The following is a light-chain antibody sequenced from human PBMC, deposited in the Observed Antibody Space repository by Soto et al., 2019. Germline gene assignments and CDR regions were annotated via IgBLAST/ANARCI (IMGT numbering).Light chain of an antibody. J-gene: IGLJ1*01. CDR2: EGN. Sequence: QSALTQPASVSGSPGQSITISCTGTSSDVGSYNLVSWYQQHPGKDPKLMIYEGNKRPSGVSNRVSGSKSANTASLTISGLQTEYEADYYCCSYAGTNTVVFGTGTKLTV. V-gene: IGLV2-23*01. CDR3: CSYAGTNTVV. CDR1: SSDVGSYNL.